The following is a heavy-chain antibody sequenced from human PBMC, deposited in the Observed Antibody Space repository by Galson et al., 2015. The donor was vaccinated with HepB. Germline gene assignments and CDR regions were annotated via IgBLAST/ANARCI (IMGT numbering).Heavy chain of an antibody. V-gene: IGHV3-73*01. J-gene: IGHJ1*01. CDR1: GFTFSGSA. CDR3: STMAVAGTNYFQH. D-gene: IGHD6-19*01. CDR2: IRSKANSYAT. Sequence: SLRLSCAASGFTFSGSAMHWVRQASGKGLEWVGRIRSKANSYATAYAASVKGRFTISRDDSKNTAYLQMNSLKTEDTAVYYCSTMAVAGTNYFQHWGQGTLVTVSS.